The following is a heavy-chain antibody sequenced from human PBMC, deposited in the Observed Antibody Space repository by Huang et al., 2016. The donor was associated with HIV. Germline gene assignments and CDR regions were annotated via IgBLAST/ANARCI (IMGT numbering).Heavy chain of an antibody. Sequence: QVQVEQSGGGVVQPGMSLRLSCAASGFTFDGYDMHRCRQAPGKGLEWVAAMSLDGSDSYYADSVKGRFSISRDNSKNTLYLQMNSLRFEDTGVYYCAKVAKWYPNDYWGQGSLVTVSS. D-gene: IGHD2-2*01. CDR3: AKVAKWYPNDY. J-gene: IGHJ4*02. CDR2: MSLDGSDS. V-gene: IGHV3-30*18. CDR1: GFTFDGYD.